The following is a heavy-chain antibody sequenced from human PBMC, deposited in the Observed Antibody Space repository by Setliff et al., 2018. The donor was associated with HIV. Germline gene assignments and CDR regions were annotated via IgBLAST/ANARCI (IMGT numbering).Heavy chain of an antibody. CDR3: ARQRDFDWLLQNYYYMDV. J-gene: IGHJ6*03. Sequence: SETLSLTCTVSGGSISSRDYYWGWIRPPPGKGLEWIGSMSYSGSAYYNPSLKSRVTISVDTSKSQFSLRLSSVTAADTAVYYCARQRDFDWLLQNYYYMDVWGKGATVTVSS. CDR1: GGSISSRDYY. D-gene: IGHD3-9*01. CDR2: MSYSGSA. V-gene: IGHV4-39*01.